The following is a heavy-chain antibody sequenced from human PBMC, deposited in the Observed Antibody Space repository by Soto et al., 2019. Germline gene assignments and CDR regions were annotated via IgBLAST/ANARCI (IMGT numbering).Heavy chain of an antibody. D-gene: IGHD6-19*01. CDR1: GYTFTGYY. Sequence: ASVKVSCKXSGYTFTGYYMHWVRQAPGQGLEWMGWINPNSGGTNYAQKFQGWVTMTRDTSISTAYMELSRLRSDDTAVYYCARGVAGYSSGWTLYYYYGMDVWGQGTTVTVSS. J-gene: IGHJ6*02. CDR2: INPNSGGT. V-gene: IGHV1-2*04. CDR3: ARGVAGYSSGWTLYYYYGMDV.